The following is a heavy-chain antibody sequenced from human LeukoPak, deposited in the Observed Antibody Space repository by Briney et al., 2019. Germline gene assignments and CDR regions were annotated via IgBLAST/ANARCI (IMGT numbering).Heavy chain of an antibody. V-gene: IGHV4-4*07. CDR1: GGSISSYY. CDR3: ARTAGGYCTNGVCPGDWYFDL. CDR2: IYTSGST. D-gene: IGHD2-8*01. Sequence: TSETLSLTCTVSGGSISSYYWSWIRQPAGKGLEWMGRIYTSGSTNYNPSLKSRGTMSVDTSKNQFSLKLSSVTAADTAVYYCARTAGGYCTNGVCPGDWYFDLWGRGTLVTVSS. J-gene: IGHJ2*01.